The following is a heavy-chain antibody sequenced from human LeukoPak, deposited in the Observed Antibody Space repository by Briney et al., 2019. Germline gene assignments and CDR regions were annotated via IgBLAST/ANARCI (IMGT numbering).Heavy chain of an antibody. CDR3: AKGGTFHYYDSREGYYMDV. J-gene: IGHJ6*03. CDR1: GGSFSTYY. V-gene: IGHV4-4*07. CDR2: IYADKTT. D-gene: IGHD3-22*01. Sequence: SETLSLTCSVSGGSFSTYYWSWIRQPAGKGLEWIGHIYADKTTDYNPSLKSRVTMSIDTSRNQFSLKLSSVTAADTAVYYCAKGGTFHYYDSREGYYMDVWGKGTTVTISS.